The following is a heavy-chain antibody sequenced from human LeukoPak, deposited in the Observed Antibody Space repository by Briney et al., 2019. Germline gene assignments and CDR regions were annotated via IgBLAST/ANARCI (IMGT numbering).Heavy chain of an antibody. J-gene: IGHJ4*02. V-gene: IGHV4-34*01. CDR3: ARTGKTMVRGVKDY. Sequence: SETLSLTCAVYGGSFSGYYWSWIRQPPGKGLEWIGEINHSGSTNYNPSLKSRVTISVDTSKNQFSLKLSSVTAADTAVNYCARTGKTMVRGVKDYWGQGTLVTVSS. CDR1: GGSFSGYY. D-gene: IGHD3-10*01. CDR2: INHSGST.